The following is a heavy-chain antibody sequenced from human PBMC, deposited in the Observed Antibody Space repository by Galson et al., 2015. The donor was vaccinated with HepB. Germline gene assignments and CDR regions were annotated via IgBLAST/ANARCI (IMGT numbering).Heavy chain of an antibody. V-gene: IGHV3-30*18. Sequence: SLRLSCAASGFTFSTYGMHWVRQAPGKGPQWVAVISYDGNNKFYVDSVKGRFTISRDNSKDTLYLQMNSLRAEDTAVYYCAKDATPNCGGGCFLVGDYWGQGALVTVSS. CDR1: GFTFSTYG. CDR3: AKDATPNCGGGCFLVGDY. J-gene: IGHJ4*02. D-gene: IGHD2-21*01. CDR2: ISYDGNNK.